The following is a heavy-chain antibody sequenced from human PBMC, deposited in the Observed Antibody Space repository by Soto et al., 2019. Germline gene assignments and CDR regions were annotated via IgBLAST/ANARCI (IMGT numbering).Heavy chain of an antibody. V-gene: IGHV2-5*02. Sequence: QITLRGSGPTLVKPTQTLTLTCTFSGFSLSTSGVGVGWIRQPPGKALEWLALIYWDDAKRYSPSLKSRHTSTKDTSKNQVVLTMTNMDPVDTATYYCAHRQTYFSGSCYSGFDYWGQGTLVTVAS. D-gene: IGHD2-21*02. CDR1: GFSLSTSGVG. CDR3: AHRQTYFSGSCYSGFDY. CDR2: IYWDDAK. J-gene: IGHJ4*02.